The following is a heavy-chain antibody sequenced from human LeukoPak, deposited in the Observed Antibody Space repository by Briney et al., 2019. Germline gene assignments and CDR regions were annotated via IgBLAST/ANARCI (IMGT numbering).Heavy chain of an antibody. J-gene: IGHJ4*02. CDR3: AKGHSDTAMVISDY. V-gene: IGHV3-74*01. D-gene: IGHD5-18*01. CDR2: INSDGCWT. CDR1: GNYW. Sequence: GGSLRLSCAASGNYWMHWVRQVPGKGLVWVSHINSDGCWTSYADSVKGRFTISKDNAKNTLYLQMNSLRAEDTAVYYCAKGHSDTAMVISDYWGQGTLVTVSS.